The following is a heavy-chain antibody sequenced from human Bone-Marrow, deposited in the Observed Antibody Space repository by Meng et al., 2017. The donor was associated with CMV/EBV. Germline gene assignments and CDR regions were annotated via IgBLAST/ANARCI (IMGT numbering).Heavy chain of an antibody. Sequence: GESLKISCAASGFTFSSYWMSWVRQAPGKGLEWVANIKQDGSEKYYVDSVKGRFTISRDNAKNSLYLQMNSLRAEDTAVYYCARGPFQLSGYDPPDPSAFDIWGQGTMVTVSS. CDR3: ARGPFQLSGYDPPDPSAFDI. CDR2: IKQDGSEK. CDR1: GFTFSSYW. D-gene: IGHD5-12*01. J-gene: IGHJ3*02. V-gene: IGHV3-7*01.